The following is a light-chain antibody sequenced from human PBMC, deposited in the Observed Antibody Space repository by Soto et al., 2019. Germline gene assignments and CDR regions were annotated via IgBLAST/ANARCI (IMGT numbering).Light chain of an antibody. V-gene: IGKV3-15*01. CDR1: QSVSSN. CDR3: QQYQNLWT. Sequence: EIVMTQSPATLSVSPGERATLSCRASQSVSSNLAWYQQKPGQDPRLLIYGESTRATGVPARFSGSGSGTEFTLTISSLQSEDFAIYYCQQYQNLWTFGQGTKVDIK. J-gene: IGKJ1*01. CDR2: GES.